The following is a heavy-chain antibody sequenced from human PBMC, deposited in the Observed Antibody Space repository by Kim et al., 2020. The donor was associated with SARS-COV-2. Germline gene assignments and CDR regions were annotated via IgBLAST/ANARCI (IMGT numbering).Heavy chain of an antibody. Sequence: SETLSLTCTVSGGSISSGSYYWSWIRQPAGKGLEWIGRIYTSGSTNYNPSLKSRVTISVDTSKNQFSLKLSSVTAADTAVYYCARERWELLAPPNYYYYGMDVWGQGTTVTVSS. CDR2: IYTSGST. CDR1: GGSISSGSYY. V-gene: IGHV4-61*02. CDR3: ARERWELLAPPNYYYYGMDV. D-gene: IGHD1-26*01. J-gene: IGHJ6*02.